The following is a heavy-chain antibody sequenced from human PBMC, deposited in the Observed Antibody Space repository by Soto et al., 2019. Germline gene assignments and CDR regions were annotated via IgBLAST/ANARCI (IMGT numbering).Heavy chain of an antibody. Sequence: QVQLVQSGAEVKRPGASLKVSCQASGYTFTTYDINWVRQAPGQGLEWMGWMNPYTGKAGYAQKFQGRVTMTRDNPISTAYMELISLRSEETAVYYCARRKVRSGTNYFDYWGLGTLVTVSS. V-gene: IGHV1-8*01. CDR2: MNPYTGKA. J-gene: IGHJ4*02. CDR3: ARRKVRSGTNYFDY. CDR1: GYTFTTYD.